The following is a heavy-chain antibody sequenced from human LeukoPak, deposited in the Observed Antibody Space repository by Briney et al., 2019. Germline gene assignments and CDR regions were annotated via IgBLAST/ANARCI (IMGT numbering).Heavy chain of an antibody. Sequence: SETLSLTCPVYGGSFSGYSWSWIRQPPGKGLEWIGEFNHSGGTNYNPSLKTRVTISVDTSKTQSSLKLSSVSAADTAVYYCARGVVVVAATPYYYYGMDVWGQGTTVTVSS. CDR3: ARGVVVVAATPYYYYGMDV. J-gene: IGHJ6*02. D-gene: IGHD2-15*01. CDR1: GGSFSGYS. CDR2: FNHSGGT. V-gene: IGHV4-34*01.